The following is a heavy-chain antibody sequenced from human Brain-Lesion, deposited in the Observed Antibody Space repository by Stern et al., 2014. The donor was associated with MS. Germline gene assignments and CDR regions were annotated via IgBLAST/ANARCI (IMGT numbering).Heavy chain of an antibody. CDR2: ISRGGGTL. CDR3: ARGRSDKYYGLDV. J-gene: IGHJ6*02. Sequence: VQSGGSLRLFCSASEFTVDSYSMGWLRQVPGKGLEYVSHISRGGGTLQYADSVRGRFTISRDSGMNSLFLQMNSLRDEDSGVYYCARGRSDKYYGLDVWGQGTTVTVS. V-gene: IGHV3-48*02. CDR1: EFTVDSYS.